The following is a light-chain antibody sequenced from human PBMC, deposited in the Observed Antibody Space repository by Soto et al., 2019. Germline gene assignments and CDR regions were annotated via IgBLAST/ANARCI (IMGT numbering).Light chain of an antibody. V-gene: IGLV1-40*01. CDR2: GNT. J-gene: IGLJ1*01. CDR1: SSNIGAGFD. CDR3: QSYVISLRGNV. Sequence: QSVLTQPPSVSGAPGQRVIMSCTGSSSNIGAGFDVHWYQQLPGSAPTLLIYGNTNRPTGVPDRFSGSKGGTSASLTITGLQADDEADYYCQSYVISLRGNVFGHGTKLTVL.